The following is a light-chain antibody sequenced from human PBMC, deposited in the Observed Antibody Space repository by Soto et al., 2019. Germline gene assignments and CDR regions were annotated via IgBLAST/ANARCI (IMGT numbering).Light chain of an antibody. CDR2: AVS. CDR3: QQLNNYRLT. Sequence: DIQLTQSPSFLSASVGDRVTITCRASQGISRYFAWYQQKPGKAPKLLIYAVSALQSGDPSRFSGRASGTEVTHTISSRQPEDCATYYCQQLNNYRLTFGGGTKVEIK. J-gene: IGKJ4*01. V-gene: IGKV1-9*01. CDR1: QGISRY.